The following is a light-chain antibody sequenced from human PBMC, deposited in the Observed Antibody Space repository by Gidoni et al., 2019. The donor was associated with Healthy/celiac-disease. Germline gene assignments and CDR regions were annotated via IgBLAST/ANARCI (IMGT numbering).Light chain of an antibody. Sequence: DIQMTQSPSSLSASVGDRVTITCRASQSIRSYLNWYQQKPGKAPKLLIYAASSLQSGVPSRFSGSGSGTDFTLTISSLQPEDFETYYCQQSYSTLKYTFGQGTKLEIK. CDR1: QSIRSY. V-gene: IGKV1-39*01. CDR3: QQSYSTLKYT. CDR2: AAS. J-gene: IGKJ2*01.